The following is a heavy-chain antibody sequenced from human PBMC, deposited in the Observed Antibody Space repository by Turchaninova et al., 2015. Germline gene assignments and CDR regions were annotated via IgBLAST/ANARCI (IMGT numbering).Heavy chain of an antibody. V-gene: IGHV4-39*01. J-gene: IGHJ4*02. CDR1: GGSISGTTYP. D-gene: IGHD4-17*01. CDR2: VYYSGMT. CDR3: ASLTTVTFDF. Sequence: QLQLQVSGPGLVKPSEPLSLTCPVSGGSISGTTYPGGWIRPPPGKGLEWIGIVYYSGMTDYNPSLKSRVIISKDTSKNQFSLKLSSVTASDTAVYYCASLTTVTFDFWGQGTLVTVSS.